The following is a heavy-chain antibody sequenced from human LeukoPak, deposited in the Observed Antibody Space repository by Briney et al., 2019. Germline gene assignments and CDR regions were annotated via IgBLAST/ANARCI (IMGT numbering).Heavy chain of an antibody. CDR1: GYSFSTYA. CDR2: ISVFNGDT. V-gene: IGHV1-18*01. J-gene: IGHJ4*02. D-gene: IGHD2-15*01. CDR3: ARVRSIVVVQAAPLDY. Sequence: ASVKVSCTASGYSFSTYAISWVRQAPGQGLEWIGWISVFNGDTKYGQRFQGRVTMTTDASSNTAYMDLRSLRSDDTAVYYCARVRSIVVVQAAPLDYWGQGTPVIVSS.